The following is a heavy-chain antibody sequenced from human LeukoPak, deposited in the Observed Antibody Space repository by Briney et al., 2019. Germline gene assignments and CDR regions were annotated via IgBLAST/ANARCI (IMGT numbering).Heavy chain of an antibody. J-gene: IGHJ4*02. V-gene: IGHV3-7*01. CDR2: IKQHGSEK. Sequence: GGSLRLSCVASGWTFSNYWMSWVRQAPGKGLECVANIKQHGSEKYYVDSVKGRFTISRDNAKNSLDLQPNSLRADDTAVYYCARDLAGSSYGSRTIDYWGQGTLVTVSS. CDR1: GWTFSNYW. D-gene: IGHD5-18*01. CDR3: ARDLAGSSYGSRTIDY.